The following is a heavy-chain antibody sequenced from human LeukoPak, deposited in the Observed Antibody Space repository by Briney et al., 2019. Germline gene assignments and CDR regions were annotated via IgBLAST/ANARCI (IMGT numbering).Heavy chain of an antibody. D-gene: IGHD2-2*01. Sequence: ASVKVSCKASGYTFTSYDINWVRQATGQGLEWMGWMNPNSGNTGYAQKFQGRVTITRNTSISTAYMELRSLRSDDTAVYYCATDIVVVPAASPSDYWGQGTLVTVSS. CDR2: MNPNSGNT. CDR1: GYTFTSYD. V-gene: IGHV1-8*03. J-gene: IGHJ4*02. CDR3: ATDIVVVPAASPSDY.